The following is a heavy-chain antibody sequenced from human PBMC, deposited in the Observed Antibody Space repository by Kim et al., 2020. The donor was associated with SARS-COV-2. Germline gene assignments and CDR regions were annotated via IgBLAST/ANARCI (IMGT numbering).Heavy chain of an antibody. D-gene: IGHD3-22*01. Sequence: GGSLRLSCAASGFTVSSNYMSWVRQAPGKGLEWVSVIYSGGSTYYADSVKGRFTISRDNSKNTLYLQMNSLRAEDTAVYYCASNANVDSSGYQADYWGQGTLVTVSS. CDR3: ASNANVDSSGYQADY. V-gene: IGHV3-66*01. J-gene: IGHJ4*02. CDR1: GFTVSSNY. CDR2: IYSGGST.